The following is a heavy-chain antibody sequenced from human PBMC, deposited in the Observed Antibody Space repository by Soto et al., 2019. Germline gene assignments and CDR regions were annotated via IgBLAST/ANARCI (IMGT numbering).Heavy chain of an antibody. CDR3: ARRYGPGFDY. V-gene: IGHV4-39*07. D-gene: IGHD4-17*01. J-gene: IGHJ4*02. Sequence: SETLSLTCTVSGGSITGGSISSTTYYWGWMRQPPGKGLEWIASFFIGGSTNYNPSLKSRVTISVDTSKNQFSLKLSSVTAADTAVYYCARRYGPGFDYWGQGTLVTVS. CDR1: GGSITGGSISSTTYY. CDR2: FFIGGST.